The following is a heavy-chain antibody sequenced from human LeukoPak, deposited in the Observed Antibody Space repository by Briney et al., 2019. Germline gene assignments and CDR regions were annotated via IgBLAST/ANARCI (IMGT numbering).Heavy chain of an antibody. J-gene: IGHJ5*02. V-gene: IGHV4-4*02. Sequence: SETLSLTCAVSGGSLSSSNWWSWVRQPPGKGLEWIGEIYHSGSTNYNPSLKSRVTISVDKSKNQFSLKLSSVTAADTAVYYCARGHYHYDILTGYSGGDWFDPWGQGTLVTVSS. CDR3: ARGHYHYDILTGYSGGDWFDP. CDR1: GGSLSSSNW. D-gene: IGHD3-9*01. CDR2: IYHSGST.